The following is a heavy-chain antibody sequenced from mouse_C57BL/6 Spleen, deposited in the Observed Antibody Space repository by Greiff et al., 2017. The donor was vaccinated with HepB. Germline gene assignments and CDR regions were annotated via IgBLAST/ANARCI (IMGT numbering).Heavy chain of an antibody. Sequence: EVQLQQSGTVLARPGASVKMSCKTSGYTFTSYWMHWVKQRPGQGLEWIGAIYPGNSDTSYNQKFKGKAKLTADTSASTAYMKLSSLTNEDSAVYYCTRGRASQPYFDYWGQGTTLTVSS. V-gene: IGHV1-5*01. CDR3: TRGRASQPYFDY. J-gene: IGHJ2*01. CDR2: IYPGNSDT. CDR1: GYTFTSYW. D-gene: IGHD3-3*01.